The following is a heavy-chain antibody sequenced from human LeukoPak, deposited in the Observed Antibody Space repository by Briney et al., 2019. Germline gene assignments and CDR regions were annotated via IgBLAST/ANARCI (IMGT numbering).Heavy chain of an antibody. CDR2: ISSSSSTI. Sequence: GGSLRLSCAASGFTFSSYSMNWVCQAPGKGLEWVSYISSSSSTIYYADSVKGRFTISRDNAKNSLYLQMNSLRAEDTAVYYCAREVGTNYYYYMDVWGKGTTVTVSS. CDR3: AREVGTNYYYYMDV. J-gene: IGHJ6*03. D-gene: IGHD6-13*01. CDR1: GFTFSSYS. V-gene: IGHV3-48*01.